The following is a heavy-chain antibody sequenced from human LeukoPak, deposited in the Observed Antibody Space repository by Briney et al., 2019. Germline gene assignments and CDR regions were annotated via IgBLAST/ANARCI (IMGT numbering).Heavy chain of an antibody. CDR3: AREARYYYYYYMDV. Sequence: GASVKVSCKASGGTFSSYAISWVRQAPGQGLEWMGGIIPIFGTANYAQKFQGRVTITADESTSTAYMELSSLRSEDTAVYYCAREARYYYYYYMDVWGKGTTVTVSS. J-gene: IGHJ6*03. V-gene: IGHV1-69*13. CDR1: GGTFSSYA. CDR2: IIPIFGTA.